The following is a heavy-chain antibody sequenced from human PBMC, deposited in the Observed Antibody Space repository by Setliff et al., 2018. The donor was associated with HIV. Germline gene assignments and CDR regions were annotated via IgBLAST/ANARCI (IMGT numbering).Heavy chain of an antibody. CDR3: AKKAPPPVGSTPMRGPDFDY. CDR1: GFTFDDYG. V-gene: IGHV3-20*04. Sequence: PGGSLRLSCAASGFTFDDYGMSWVRQVPGKGLEWVSGINWNGDSTGYADSVKGRFTISGDNAKNSLYLQMRSLRPEDTAVYYCAKKAPPPVGSTPMRGPDFDYWGQGTLVTVSS. J-gene: IGHJ4*02. CDR2: INWNGDST. D-gene: IGHD1-26*01.